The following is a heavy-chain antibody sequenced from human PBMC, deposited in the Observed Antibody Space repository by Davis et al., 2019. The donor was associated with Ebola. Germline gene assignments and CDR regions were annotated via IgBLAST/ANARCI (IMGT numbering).Heavy chain of an antibody. CDR3: AGGGWDYDYRYYGMDV. V-gene: IGHV1-2*06. CDR2: INPNSGGT. CDR1: GYTFTGYS. D-gene: IGHD3-16*01. Sequence: ASVKVSCKASGYTFTGYSIHWVRQAPGQGLEWMGRINPNSGGTNYAQKFQGRVTMTRDTSISTAYMELSNLISDDTAVYYCAGGGWDYDYRYYGMDVWGKGTTVTVSS. J-gene: IGHJ6*04.